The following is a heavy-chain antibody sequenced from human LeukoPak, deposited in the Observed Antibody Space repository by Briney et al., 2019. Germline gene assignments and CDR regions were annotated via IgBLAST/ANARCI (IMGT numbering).Heavy chain of an antibody. CDR1: GGSISSYY. Sequence: SETLSLTCTVSGGSISSYYWSWIRQPPGKGLEWIGYIYYSGSTNYNPSLKSRVTISVDTSKNQFSLKLSSVTAADTAVYYCARDQCSGDSCYSDDWFDPWGQGTLVTVSS. J-gene: IGHJ5*02. D-gene: IGHD2-15*01. CDR2: IYYSGST. V-gene: IGHV4-59*01. CDR3: ARDQCSGDSCYSDDWFDP.